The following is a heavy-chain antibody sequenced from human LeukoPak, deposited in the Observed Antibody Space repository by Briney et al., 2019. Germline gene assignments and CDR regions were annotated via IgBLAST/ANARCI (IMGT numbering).Heavy chain of an antibody. CDR3: ARDESPAYYYGSGIDY. Sequence: RASVKVSCKASGYTFTGYYMHWVRQAPGQGLEWMVWINPNSGGTNYAQKFQGRVTMTRDTSISTAYMELSRLRSDDTAVYYCARDESPAYYYGSGIDYWGQGTLVTVSS. D-gene: IGHD3-10*01. CDR1: GYTFTGYY. CDR2: INPNSGGT. V-gene: IGHV1-2*02. J-gene: IGHJ4*02.